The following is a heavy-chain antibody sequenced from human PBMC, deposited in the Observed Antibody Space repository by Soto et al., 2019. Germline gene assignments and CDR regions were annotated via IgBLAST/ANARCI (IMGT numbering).Heavy chain of an antibody. J-gene: IGHJ6*02. D-gene: IGHD3-10*01. CDR3: ARDKGPVTYGQTRIRDYPYAMDV. CDR1: GASISSGAYF. CDR2: IYYSVST. Sequence: QVQLQGSGPRLVKPSQTLSLTCSVSGASISSGAYFWTWIRHHPGKGLEWIGYIYYSVSTSYTYQYPSLQSRVTISVDTSKTLFSLRLTSETAADTATYYCARDKGPVTYGQTRIRDYPYAMDVWGQGTTVIVSS. V-gene: IGHV4-31*03.